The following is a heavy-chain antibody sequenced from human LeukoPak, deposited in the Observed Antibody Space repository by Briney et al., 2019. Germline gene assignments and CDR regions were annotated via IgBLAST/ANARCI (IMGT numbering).Heavy chain of an antibody. V-gene: IGHV4-31*03. CDR3: ARDNDHYGMDV. D-gene: IGHD1-1*01. J-gene: IGHJ6*02. CDR1: GASISSSGYC. CDR2: IYYGGTT. Sequence: PSETLSLTCTVSGASISSSGYCWGWVRQPPGKGLEWIGCIYYGGTTYYHPSLKSRVTISIDTSKNLFSLKLTSVTAADKAVYYCARDNDHYGMDVWGQGTTVTVSS.